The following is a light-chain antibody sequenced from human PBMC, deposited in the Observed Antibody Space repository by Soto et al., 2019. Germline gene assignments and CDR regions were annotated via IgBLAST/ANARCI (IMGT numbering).Light chain of an antibody. CDR1: QSISIW. CDR3: QQYSTSTPRT. Sequence: IQMTLSASTLSASVGDRVTITCLASQSISIWLAWYQQKPGKAPKILIYKASSLESGVPSRFSGSGSGTEFTLTISSLQPDDFATYYCQQYSTSTPRTFGQGTKVDIK. CDR2: KAS. V-gene: IGKV1-5*03. J-gene: IGKJ1*01.